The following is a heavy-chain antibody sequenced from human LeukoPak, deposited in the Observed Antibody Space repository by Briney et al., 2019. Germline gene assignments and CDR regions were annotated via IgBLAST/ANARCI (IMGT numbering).Heavy chain of an antibody. CDR2: IYTSGST. V-gene: IGHV4-59*01. D-gene: IGHD6-19*01. CDR3: ARAVAGARIYYYYYYMDV. CDR1: GGSISSYY. Sequence: SETLSLTCTVSGGSISSYYWSWIRQPPGKGLEWIGYIYTSGSTNYNPSLKSRVTISVDTSKNQFSLKLSSVTAADTAVYYCARAVAGARIYYYYYYMDVWGKGTTVTISS. J-gene: IGHJ6*03.